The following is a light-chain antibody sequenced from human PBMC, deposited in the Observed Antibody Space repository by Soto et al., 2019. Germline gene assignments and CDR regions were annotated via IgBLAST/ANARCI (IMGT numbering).Light chain of an antibody. CDR2: DVS. CDR1: SSDVGGYNY. J-gene: IGLJ1*01. V-gene: IGLV2-11*01. CDR3: CSYAGMYTYV. Sequence: QSALTQPRSVSGSPGQSVTISCTGTSSDVGGYNYVSWYQQHPGKAPKLMIYDVSKRPSGVPDRFSGAKSGNTASLTISGLQAEDEADDYCCSYAGMYTYVLGTGTQLTV.